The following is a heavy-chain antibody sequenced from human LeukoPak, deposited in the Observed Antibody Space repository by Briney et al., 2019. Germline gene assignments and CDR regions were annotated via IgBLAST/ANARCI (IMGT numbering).Heavy chain of an antibody. CDR1: GFTFSNYD. CDR3: AELGITMIGGV. V-gene: IGHV3-30*18. Sequence: PGGSLRLSCAASGFTFSNYDMHWVRQAPGKGLEWVAVISYDGSNKYYADSVKGRFTISRDNSKNTLFLQMNSLRAEDTAVYYCAELGITMIGGVWGKGTTVTISS. D-gene: IGHD3-10*02. J-gene: IGHJ6*04. CDR2: ISYDGSNK.